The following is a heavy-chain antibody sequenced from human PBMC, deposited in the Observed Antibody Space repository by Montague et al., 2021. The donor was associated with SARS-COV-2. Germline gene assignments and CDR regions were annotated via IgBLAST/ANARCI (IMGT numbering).Heavy chain of an antibody. D-gene: IGHD6-19*01. CDR2: IYYTETTYYNPAPISGTT. CDR3: SKGGGIGVSDS. Sequence: SETLSLTCTLSGGSFSTTRNYWNWIREPPGKGLEWIGTIYYTETTYYNPAPISGTTYYSPSLKSRVTISVDTSRNQVFLNLRSVTATDTAVYHCSKGGGIGVSDSWGQGTLVTVSS. CDR1: GGSFSTTRNY. V-gene: IGHV4-39*01. J-gene: IGHJ4*02.